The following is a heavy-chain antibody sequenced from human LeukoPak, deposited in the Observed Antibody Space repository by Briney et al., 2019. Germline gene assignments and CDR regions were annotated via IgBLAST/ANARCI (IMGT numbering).Heavy chain of an antibody. CDR3: ARAISGSFRTSYYFDY. J-gene: IGHJ4*02. CDR2: IYHSGST. D-gene: IGHD6-13*01. V-gene: IGHV4-38-2*02. Sequence: SETLSLTCTVSGYFISSGYYWGWIQQPPGKGLEWIGNIYHSGSTDYNPSLKSRVTISVDTSKNHFSLKLSSVTAADTAVYYCARAISGSFRTSYYFDYWGQGTLVTVSS. CDR1: GYFISSGYY.